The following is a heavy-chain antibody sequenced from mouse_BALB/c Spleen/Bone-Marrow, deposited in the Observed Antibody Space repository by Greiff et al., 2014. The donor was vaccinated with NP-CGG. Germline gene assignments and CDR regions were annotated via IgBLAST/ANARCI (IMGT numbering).Heavy chain of an antibody. CDR2: INPYNGDI. CDR3: ARSGDYGGFAY. D-gene: IGHD2-4*01. CDR1: GYSFTGYF. J-gene: IGHJ3*01. Sequence: EVNLVESGPELVKPGASVKISCKASGYSFTGYFMNWVMQSPGKSLEWIGRINPYNGDIFYNQKFKGKATLTVDKSSNTAHMELRSLASEDSAVYYCARSGDYGGFAYWGQGTLVTVSA. V-gene: IGHV1-20*02.